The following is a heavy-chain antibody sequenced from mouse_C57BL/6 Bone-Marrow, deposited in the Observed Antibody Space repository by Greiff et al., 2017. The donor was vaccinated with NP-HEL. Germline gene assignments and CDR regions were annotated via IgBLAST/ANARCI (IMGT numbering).Heavy chain of an antibody. V-gene: IGHV14-2*01. CDR3: APDSSGPFDY. CDR2: IDPEDGDT. J-gene: IGHJ2*01. CDR1: GFNIKDYY. Sequence: EVQLQQSGAELVKPGASVKLSCTASGFNIKDYYMHWVKQRTEQGLEWIGRIDPEDGDTKYAPKFQGKATITADTSSNTAYLQLSSLTSEDTAVYYCAPDSSGPFDYWGQGTTLTVSS. D-gene: IGHD3-2*02.